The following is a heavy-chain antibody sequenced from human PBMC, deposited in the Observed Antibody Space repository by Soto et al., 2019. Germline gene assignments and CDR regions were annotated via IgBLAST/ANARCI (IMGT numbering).Heavy chain of an antibody. V-gene: IGHV4-34*01. CDR2: INHSGST. D-gene: IGHD6-19*01. Sequence: SETLSLTCAVYGGSFSGYYWSWIRQPPGKGLEWIGEINHSGSTNYNPSLKSRVTISVDTSKNQFSLKLSSVTAADTAVYYCATHLAVAGDYYFDYWGQGTLVTVSS. CDR1: GGSFSGYY. CDR3: ATHLAVAGDYYFDY. J-gene: IGHJ4*02.